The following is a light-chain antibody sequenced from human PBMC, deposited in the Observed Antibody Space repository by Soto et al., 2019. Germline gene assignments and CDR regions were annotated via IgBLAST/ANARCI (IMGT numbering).Light chain of an antibody. CDR3: CSYAGSSTWV. CDR2: EGS. Sequence: QSALTQPASVSGSPGQSITISCTGTSSDVGSYNLVSWYQQHPVKAPKLMIYEGSKRPSGVSNRFSGSKSGNTASLTISGLQAEDEADDYRCSYAGSSTWVFGGGTKLTVL. V-gene: IGLV2-23*01. CDR1: SSDVGSYNL. J-gene: IGLJ3*02.